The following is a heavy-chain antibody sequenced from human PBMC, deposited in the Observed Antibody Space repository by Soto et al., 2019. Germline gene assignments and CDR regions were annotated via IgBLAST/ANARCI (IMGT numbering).Heavy chain of an antibody. V-gene: IGHV3-11*01. J-gene: IGHJ6*02. CDR2: ISSSGSTI. D-gene: IGHD2-8*01. CDR3: ARARDRQYCTNGVCYPAFYYYYGMDV. Sequence: KTGGSLRLSCAASGFTFSDYYMSWIRQAPGKGLEWVSYISSSGSTIHYADSVKGRFTISRDNAKNSLYLQMNSLRAEDTAVYYCARARDRQYCTNGVCYPAFYYYYGMDVWGQRTTVTVSS. CDR1: GFTFSDYY.